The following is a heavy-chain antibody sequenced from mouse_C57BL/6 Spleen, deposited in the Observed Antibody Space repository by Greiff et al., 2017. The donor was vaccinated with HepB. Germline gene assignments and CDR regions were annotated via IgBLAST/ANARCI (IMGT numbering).Heavy chain of an antibody. Sequence: EVQLVESGGGLVKPGGSLKLSCAASGFTFSSYAMSWVRQTPEKRLEWVASISDGGSYTYYPANVKGRFTISRDNAKNNLYLQMSPLTSEDTAMYYCARDPLYLNYWGQGTTLTVSS. CDR2: ISDGGSYT. D-gene: IGHD5-1-1*01. J-gene: IGHJ2*01. V-gene: IGHV5-4*01. CDR3: ARDPLYLNY. CDR1: GFTFSSYA.